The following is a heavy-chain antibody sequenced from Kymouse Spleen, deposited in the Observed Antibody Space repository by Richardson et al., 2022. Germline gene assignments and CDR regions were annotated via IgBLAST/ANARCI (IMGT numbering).Heavy chain of an antibody. CDR2: IWYDGSNK. CDR1: GFTFSSYG. D-gene: IGHD3-10*01. Sequence: QVQLVESGGGVVQPGRSLRLSCAASGFTFSSYGMHWVRQAPGKGLEWVAVIWYDGSNKYYADSVKGRFTISRDNSKNTLYLQMNSLRAEDTAVYYCARDGGLLWFGEWYYYYGMDVWGQGTTVTVSS. J-gene: IGHJ6*02. CDR3: ARDGGLLWFGEWYYYYGMDV. V-gene: IGHV3-33*01.